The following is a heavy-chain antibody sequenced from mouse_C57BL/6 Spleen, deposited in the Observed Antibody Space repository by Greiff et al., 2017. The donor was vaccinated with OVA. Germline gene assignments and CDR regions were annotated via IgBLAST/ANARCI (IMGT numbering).Heavy chain of an antibody. CDR1: GYTFTSYW. V-gene: IGHV1-53*01. Sequence: QVQLQQPGTELVKPGASVKLSCKASGYTFTSYWMHWVKQRPGQGLEWIGNINPSNGGTNYNEKFKGKATLTVDKSSSTAYMQLSSLSYEASAVYYCARESWDVAWFAYWGQGTLVTVSA. CDR3: ARESWDVAWFAY. CDR2: INPSNGGT. J-gene: IGHJ3*01. D-gene: IGHD4-1*01.